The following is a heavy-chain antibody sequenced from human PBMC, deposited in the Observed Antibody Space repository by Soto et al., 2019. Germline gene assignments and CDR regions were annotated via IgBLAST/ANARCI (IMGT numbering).Heavy chain of an antibody. CDR3: ARDVDTAMVTVFGYYYYYGMDV. CDR1: GFTFSSYA. D-gene: IGHD5-18*01. J-gene: IGHJ6*02. CDR2: ISYDGSNK. Sequence: PGGSLRLSCAASGFTFSSYAMHWVRQAPGKGLEWVAVISYDGSNKYYADSVKGRFTISRDNSKNTLYLQMNSLRAEDTAVYYCARDVDTAMVTVFGYYYYYGMDVWGQGTTVTVSS. V-gene: IGHV3-30-3*01.